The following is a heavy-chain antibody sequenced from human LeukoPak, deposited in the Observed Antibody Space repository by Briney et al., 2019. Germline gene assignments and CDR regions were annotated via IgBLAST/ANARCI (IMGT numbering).Heavy chain of an antibody. D-gene: IGHD2-2*01. CDR3: AREAKGYCSSTSCFHWYFDL. V-gene: IGHV4-31*03. CDR2: IYYSGST. Sequence: SETLSLTCTVSGGSISSGGYYWSWIRQHPGKGLEWIGYIYYSGSTYYNPSLKSRVTISVDTSKNQFSLKLSSVTAADTAVYYCAREAKGYCSSTSCFHWYFDLGGRGTLVTVSA. CDR1: GGSISSGGYY. J-gene: IGHJ2*01.